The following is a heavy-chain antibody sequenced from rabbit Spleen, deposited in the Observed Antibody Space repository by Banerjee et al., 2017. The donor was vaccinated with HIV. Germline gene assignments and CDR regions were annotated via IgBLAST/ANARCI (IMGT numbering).Heavy chain of an antibody. D-gene: IGHD1-1*01. V-gene: IGHV1S40*01. CDR1: GFSFSSSDY. J-gene: IGHJ4*01. CDR2: IAGSSSGFT. CDR3: ARDLTGVIGWNFGW. Sequence: QSLEESGGGLVQPEGSLALTCKASGFSFSSSDYICWVRQAPGKGLEWISCIAGSSSGFTYSANWAKGRSTFSKTSSTTVTLQMTSLTAADTATYFCARDLTGVIGWNFGWWGPGTLVTVS.